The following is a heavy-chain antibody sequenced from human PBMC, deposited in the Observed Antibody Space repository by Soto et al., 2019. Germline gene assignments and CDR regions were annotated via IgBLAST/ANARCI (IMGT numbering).Heavy chain of an antibody. J-gene: IGHJ5*02. D-gene: IGHD5-12*01. CDR3: VRGGYSGSWERLDP. V-gene: IGHV3-30-3*01. CDR2: ISHDGVNK. Sequence: VQLVESGGGVIHPGKSLRLSCAASGSTFPNYPMHWVRQTPDNGLEWVAVISHDGVNKNSADSVKGRFTISRDNSRNTLYLQMDSLRVEDTAMYYCVRGGYSGSWERLDPWGQGTLVTVSS. CDR1: GSTFPNYP.